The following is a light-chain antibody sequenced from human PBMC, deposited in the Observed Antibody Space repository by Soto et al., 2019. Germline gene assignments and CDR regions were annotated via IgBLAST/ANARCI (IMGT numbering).Light chain of an antibody. J-gene: IGLJ1*01. CDR1: SSDVGGYNY. CDR2: DVS. V-gene: IGLV2-14*01. CDR3: SSYTSSSTHD. Sequence: QSVLTQPASVSGSPEQSITISCTGTSSDVGGYNYVSWYQQHPGKAPKLMIYDVSNRPSGVSNRFSGSKSGNTASLTISGLQAEDEADYYCSSYTSSSTHDFGTGTKVTVL.